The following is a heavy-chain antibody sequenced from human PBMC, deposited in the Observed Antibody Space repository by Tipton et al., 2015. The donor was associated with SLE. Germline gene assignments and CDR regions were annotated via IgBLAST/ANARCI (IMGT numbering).Heavy chain of an antibody. D-gene: IGHD3-10*01. V-gene: IGHV4-61*09. CDR1: GGSISSGSYY. CDR3: AREWEGFGEFASWRYFDL. J-gene: IGHJ2*01. CDR2: IYTSGST. Sequence: TLSLTCTVSGGSISSGSYYWSWIRQPAGKGLEWIGYIYTSGSTYYNPSLKSRVTISVDTSKNQFSLKLSSVTAADTAVYYCAREWEGFGEFASWRYFDLWGRGTLVTVSS.